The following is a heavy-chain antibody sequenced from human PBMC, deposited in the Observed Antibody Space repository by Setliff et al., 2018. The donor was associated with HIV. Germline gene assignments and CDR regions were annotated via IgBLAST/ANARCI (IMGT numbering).Heavy chain of an antibody. CDR1: GFPF. J-gene: IGHJ5*01. D-gene: IGHD3-10*02. V-gene: IGHV3-64D*09. CDR3: VKSLMFFNWFDS. Sequence: GGSLRLSCGVSGFPFMHWVRQAPGKGLEYVSSISTNGDSTSYADSVKGRFTISRDNSKNTLYLQMSSLRTEDTAVYYCVKSLMFFNWFDSWGQGTLVTVSS. CDR2: ISTNGDST.